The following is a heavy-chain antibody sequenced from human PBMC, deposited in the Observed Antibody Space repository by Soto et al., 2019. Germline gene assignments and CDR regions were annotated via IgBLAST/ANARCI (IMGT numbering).Heavy chain of an antibody. CDR1: GYTFTSSY. V-gene: IGHV1-46*01. Sequence: QVQLVQSGAGVRMPGASVRLSCKASGYTFTSSYLHWVRQAPGQGLEWMGLINPGDAGTAYAQKFQERPTKTTDPSTNPVYQDLTSLSSDDTAVYYCANEGGTFATQGGAFDYWGQGTLVTVSA. D-gene: IGHD3-16*01. CDR3: ANEGGTFATQGGAFDY. CDR2: INPGDAGT. J-gene: IGHJ4*02.